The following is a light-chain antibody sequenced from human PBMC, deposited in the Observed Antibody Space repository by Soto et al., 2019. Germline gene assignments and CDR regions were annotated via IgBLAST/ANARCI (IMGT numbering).Light chain of an antibody. CDR2: LAS. V-gene: IGKV2-28*01. J-gene: IGKJ4*01. CDR1: QSLLHMNVYSW. Sequence: TASARYRPAITGEPASTSCRSSQSLLHMNVYSWLDWYLQKPGQSPQLLIYLASNLATGVPARFSGSGSGTDFTLKISRVEAEDFAVYYCIQYLIYSLTFGRGTKVDIK. CDR3: IQYLIYSLT.